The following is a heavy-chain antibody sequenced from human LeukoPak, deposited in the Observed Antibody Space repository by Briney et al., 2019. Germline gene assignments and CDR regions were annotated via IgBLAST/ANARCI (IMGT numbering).Heavy chain of an antibody. D-gene: IGHD4-17*01. V-gene: IGHV3-66*01. Sequence: GGSLRLSCAASGFTVSSNYMSWVRQAPGKGLEWVSVIYSGGSTYYADSVKGRFTISRDNSKNTLYLQMNSLRAEDTAVYYCARDSDYGAYYYYYGMDVWGQGTTVTVSS. J-gene: IGHJ6*02. CDR2: IYSGGST. CDR1: GFTVSSNY. CDR3: ARDSDYGAYYYYYGMDV.